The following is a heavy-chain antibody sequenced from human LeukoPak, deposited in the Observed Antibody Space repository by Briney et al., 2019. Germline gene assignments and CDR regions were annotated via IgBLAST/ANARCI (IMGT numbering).Heavy chain of an antibody. CDR3: AIDIVVVPAASNFDY. V-gene: IGHV3-23*01. CDR2: ISGSGGST. J-gene: IGHJ4*02. Sequence: GGSLRLSCAASGFTFSSYAMSWVRQAPGKGLEWVSAISGSGGSTYYADSVKGRFTISRDNSKNTLYLQMNSLRAEDTAVYYCAIDIVVVPAASNFDYWGQGTLVTVSP. CDR1: GFTFSSYA. D-gene: IGHD2-2*01.